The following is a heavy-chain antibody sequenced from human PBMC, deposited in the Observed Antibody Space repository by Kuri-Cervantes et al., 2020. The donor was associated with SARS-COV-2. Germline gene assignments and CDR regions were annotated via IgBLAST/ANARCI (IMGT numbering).Heavy chain of an antibody. CDR3: AGVMCSGGSCYSYYYYYMDV. V-gene: IGHV1-69*13. J-gene: IGHJ6*03. Sequence: SVKVSCKASGYTFTGYYMHWVRQAPGQGLEWMGGIIPIFGTANYAQKFQGRVTITADESTSTAYMELSSLRSEDTAVYYCAGVMCSGGSCYSYYYYYMDVWGKGTTVTVSS. CDR2: IIPIFGTA. CDR1: GYTFTGYY. D-gene: IGHD2-15*01.